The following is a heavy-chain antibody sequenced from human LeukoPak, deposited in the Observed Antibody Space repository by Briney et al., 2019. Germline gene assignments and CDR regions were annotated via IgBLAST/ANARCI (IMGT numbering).Heavy chain of an antibody. J-gene: IGHJ5*02. CDR2: IYSDNT. CDR1: GFTVSSNS. CDR3: ASHTGYGSRANWFDP. Sequence: TGGSLRLSCTVSGFTVSSNSMSWVRQAPGKGLEWVSFIYSDNTHYSDSVKGRFTISRDNSKNTLYLQMNSLRAEDTAVYYCASHTGYGSRANWFDPWGQGTLVTVSS. D-gene: IGHD3-10*01. V-gene: IGHV3-53*01.